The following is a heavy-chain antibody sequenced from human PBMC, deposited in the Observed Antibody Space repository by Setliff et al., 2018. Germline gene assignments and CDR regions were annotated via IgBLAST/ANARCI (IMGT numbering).Heavy chain of an antibody. Sequence: RLSCAASGFTFRNFAMSWVRQAPGRGLEWVSSISGSGDSTYYADSVKGRFTISRDSSKNTLYLQMNGLRAEDSAVYYCAVTLSFPIQSPFDPWGQGTLVTVSS. CDR2: ISGSGDST. CDR3: AVTLSFPIQSPFDP. J-gene: IGHJ5*02. V-gene: IGHV3-23*01. CDR1: GFTFRNFA. D-gene: IGHD5-18*01.